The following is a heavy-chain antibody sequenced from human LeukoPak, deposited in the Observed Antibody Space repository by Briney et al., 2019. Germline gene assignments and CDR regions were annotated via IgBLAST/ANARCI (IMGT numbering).Heavy chain of an antibody. J-gene: IGHJ4*02. CDR1: GFTFSSYA. D-gene: IGHD2-21*02. CDR2: ISGSGGST. V-gene: IGHV3-23*01. Sequence: PGRSLRLSCAASGFTFSSYAMSWVRQAPGKGLEWVSAISGSGGSTYYADSVKGRFTISRDNSKNTLYLQMNSLRAEDTAVYYCALAETAGYYFDYWGQGTLVTVSS. CDR3: ALAETAGYYFDY.